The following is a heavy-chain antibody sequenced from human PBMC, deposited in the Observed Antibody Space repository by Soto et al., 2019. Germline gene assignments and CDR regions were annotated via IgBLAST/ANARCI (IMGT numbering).Heavy chain of an antibody. D-gene: IGHD4-17*01. Sequence: QVQLQESGPGLVKPSQTLSLTCTVSGGSISSGGYYWSWIRQHPGKGLEWIGYIYYSGSTYYNPSLKTRVTLSVDTSQNQCDLKLRSVTDAVTAVYYCANSSQSTVTACDYWGQGTLVTVSS. CDR2: IYYSGST. CDR3: ANSSQSTVTACDY. V-gene: IGHV4-31*03. J-gene: IGHJ4*02. CDR1: GGSISSGGYY.